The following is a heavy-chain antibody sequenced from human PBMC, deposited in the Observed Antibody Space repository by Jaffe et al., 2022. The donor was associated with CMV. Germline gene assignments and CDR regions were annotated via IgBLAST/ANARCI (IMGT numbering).Heavy chain of an antibody. CDR3: AKGEMATTAHNLRIDY. D-gene: IGHD5-12*01. CDR2: ISWDGGST. J-gene: IGHJ4*02. Sequence: EVQLVESGGVVVQPGGSLRLSCAASGFTFDDYTMHWVRQAPGKGLEWVSLISWDGGSTYYADSVKGRFTISRDNSKNSLYLQMNSLRTEDTALYYCAKGEMATTAHNLRIDYWGQGTLVTVSS. V-gene: IGHV3-43*01. CDR1: GFTFDDYT.